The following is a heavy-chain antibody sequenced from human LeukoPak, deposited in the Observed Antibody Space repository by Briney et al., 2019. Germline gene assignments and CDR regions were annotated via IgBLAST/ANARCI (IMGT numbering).Heavy chain of an antibody. D-gene: IGHD5-18*01. Sequence: HPGRSLRLSCAASGFTFSSYGMHWVRQAPGKGPEWVAVIWYDGSNKYYADSVKGRFTISRDNSKNTLYLQMNSLRAEDTAVYYCAKEGVTPYYFDYWGQGTLVTVSS. J-gene: IGHJ4*02. CDR1: GFTFSSYG. CDR2: IWYDGSNK. CDR3: AKEGVTPYYFDY. V-gene: IGHV3-33*06.